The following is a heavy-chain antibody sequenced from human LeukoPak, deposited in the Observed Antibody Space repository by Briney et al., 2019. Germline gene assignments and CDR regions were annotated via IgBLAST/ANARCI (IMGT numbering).Heavy chain of an antibody. CDR2: INPNSGGT. CDR1: GYTFTGYY. D-gene: IGHD3-16*02. CDR3: ARDSSTYYDYVWGSYRYALDI. Sequence: ASVKVSCKASGYTFTGYYMHWVRQAPGQGLEWMGWINPNSGGTNYAQKFQGRVTMTRDTSISTAYMELSRLRSDDTAVYYCARDSSTYYDYVWGSYRYALDIWGQGTMVTVSS. J-gene: IGHJ3*02. V-gene: IGHV1-2*02.